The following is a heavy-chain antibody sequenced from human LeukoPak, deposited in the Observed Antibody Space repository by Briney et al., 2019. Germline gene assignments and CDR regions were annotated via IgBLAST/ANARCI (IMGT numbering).Heavy chain of an antibody. V-gene: IGHV4-31*03. Sequence: SETLSLTCTVSGGSISGGGYYWSWIRQHPGKGLEWIGYIYYSGSTYYNPSLKRRVTISVDTSKNQFSLKLSSVTAADTAVYYCARDRGVCCSTSCLSNWFYPWGQGTLVTVSS. CDR1: GGSISGGGYY. J-gene: IGHJ5*02. CDR2: IYYSGST. D-gene: IGHD2-2*01. CDR3: ARDRGVCCSTSCLSNWFYP.